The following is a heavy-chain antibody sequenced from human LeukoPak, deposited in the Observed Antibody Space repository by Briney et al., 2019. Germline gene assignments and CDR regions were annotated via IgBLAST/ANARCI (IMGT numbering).Heavy chain of an antibody. J-gene: IGHJ4*02. CDR2: ISGSGGST. V-gene: IGHV3-23*01. CDR1: AFTFSSYA. Sequence: GGSLRLSCAASAFTFSSYAMSWVRQAPGKGLEWVSAISGSGGSTYYADSVKGRFTISRDNSKNTLYLQMNSLRVEDTAVYYCAKGGGVSEIYWGQGTLVTASS. D-gene: IGHD3-3*01. CDR3: AKGGGVSEIY.